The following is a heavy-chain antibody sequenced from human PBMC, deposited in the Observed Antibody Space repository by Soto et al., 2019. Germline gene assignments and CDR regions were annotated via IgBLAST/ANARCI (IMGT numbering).Heavy chain of an antibody. Sequence: EVQLVESGGALVQPGGSLRLSCAASGFTFSNYWMHWVRQAPGKGLVWISRMNSDGSNTVYADAVKGRFTISRDNAKNTLYLQMNSLRVEDTAVYYCATSTGGVSKGPTTYWGQGTLVTVSS. CDR1: GFTFSNYW. V-gene: IGHV3-74*01. D-gene: IGHD1-26*01. CDR2: MNSDGSNT. CDR3: ATSTGGVSKGPTTY. J-gene: IGHJ4*02.